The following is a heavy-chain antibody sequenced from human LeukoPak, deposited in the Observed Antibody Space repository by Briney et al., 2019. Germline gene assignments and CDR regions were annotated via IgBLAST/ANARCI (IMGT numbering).Heavy chain of an antibody. CDR3: AGDYRGSLDY. CDR2: INHSGST. D-gene: IGHD3-10*01. J-gene: IGHJ4*02. V-gene: IGHV4-34*01. Sequence: SETLSLTCTVSGGSISSYYWSWIRQPPGKGLEWIGEINHSGSTNSNPSLKSRVTISVDTSKNQFSLKLTSVTAADTAVYYCAGDYRGSLDYWGQGTLVTVSS. CDR1: GGSISSYY.